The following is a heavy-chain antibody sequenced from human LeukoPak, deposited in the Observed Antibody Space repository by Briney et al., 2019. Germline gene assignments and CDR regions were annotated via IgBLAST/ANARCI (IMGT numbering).Heavy chain of an antibody. CDR3: ARLWRAAIDY. CDR2: IYYSGST. D-gene: IGHD1-1*01. Sequence: PSETLSLTCTVSGNSISGSSYYWGWIRQPPGKGLEWIGSIYYSGSTYYNPSLKSRVTISADTSKNQFSLKLSSVTAADTAVYYCARLWRAAIDYGGQGTLVTVSS. J-gene: IGHJ4*02. V-gene: IGHV4-39*01. CDR1: GNSISGSSYY.